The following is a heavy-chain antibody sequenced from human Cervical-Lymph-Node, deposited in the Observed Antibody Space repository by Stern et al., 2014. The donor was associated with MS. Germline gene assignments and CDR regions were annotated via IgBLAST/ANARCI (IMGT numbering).Heavy chain of an antibody. Sequence: VQLVESGPGLVKPSETLSLTCTVSGDSISHYYWSWIRQPPGKGLEWIAYIYYSGSTNYNPSLKSRVIISVDISKNRVSLKLTSVTAADTAVYYCARGFGSYGMDVWGQGTTVTVSS. CDR3: ARGFGSYGMDV. CDR2: IYYSGST. V-gene: IGHV4-59*01. CDR1: GDSISHYY. J-gene: IGHJ6*02. D-gene: IGHD3-10*01.